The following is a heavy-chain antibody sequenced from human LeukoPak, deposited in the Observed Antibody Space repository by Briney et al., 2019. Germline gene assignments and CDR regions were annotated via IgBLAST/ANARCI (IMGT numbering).Heavy chain of an antibody. CDR1: GGSISSSSYY. Sequence: TSETLSLTCTVSGGSISSSSYYWGWIRQPPGKGLEWIGSIYYSGSTYYNPSLKSRVTISVDTSKNQFSLKLSSVTAADTAVYYCARESRYYDILTGYYGPHMDVWGKGTTVTISS. CDR3: ARESRYYDILTGYYGPHMDV. D-gene: IGHD3-9*01. CDR2: IYYSGST. V-gene: IGHV4-39*07. J-gene: IGHJ6*03.